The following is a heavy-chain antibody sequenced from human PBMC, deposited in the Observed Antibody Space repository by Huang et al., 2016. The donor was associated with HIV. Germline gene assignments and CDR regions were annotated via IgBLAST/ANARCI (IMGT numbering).Heavy chain of an antibody. CDR3: AREAPYGSGSPFDY. CDR1: GFTFSSYA. Sequence: GRSLRLSCAASGFTFSSYAMHWVRQAPGKGLEWVAVISYDGSNEYYADSVKGRFTIARDMSKNTLYLQMNSLRAEDTAVYYCAREAPYGSGSPFDYWGQGTLVTVSS. J-gene: IGHJ4*02. D-gene: IGHD3-10*01. V-gene: IGHV3-30-3*01. CDR2: ISYDGSNE.